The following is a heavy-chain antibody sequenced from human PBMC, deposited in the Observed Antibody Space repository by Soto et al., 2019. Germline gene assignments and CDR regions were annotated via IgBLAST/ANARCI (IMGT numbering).Heavy chain of an antibody. D-gene: IGHD2-2*01. CDR2: IKQDGSEK. CDR1: GFTFSSYW. CDR3: ARQGCSSTSCYLVYDAFDI. Sequence: EVQLVESGGGLVQPGGSLRLSCAASGFTFSSYWMSWVRQAPGKGLEWVANIKQDGSEKYYVDSVKGRFTISRDNAKNSLYLQMNSLRAEDTAVYYCARQGCSSTSCYLVYDAFDIWGQGTMVTVSS. J-gene: IGHJ3*02. V-gene: IGHV3-7*01.